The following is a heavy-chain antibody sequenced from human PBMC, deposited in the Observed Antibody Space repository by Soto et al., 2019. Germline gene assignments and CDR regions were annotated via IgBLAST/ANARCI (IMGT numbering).Heavy chain of an antibody. Sequence: SGPTLVNPTQTLTLTCTFSGLSPSTSGVGVGWVRQPPGKALEWLALIFWNDDKRYSPSLKSRPTITKDTSKNQVVLTMTNMDPVDTATYYCAHSHRGGSYYYYYGVDVWGQGTTVTVSS. CDR1: GLSPSTSGVG. CDR3: AHSHRGGSYYYYYGVDV. D-gene: IGHD3-10*01. CDR2: IFWNDDK. J-gene: IGHJ6*02. V-gene: IGHV2-5*01.